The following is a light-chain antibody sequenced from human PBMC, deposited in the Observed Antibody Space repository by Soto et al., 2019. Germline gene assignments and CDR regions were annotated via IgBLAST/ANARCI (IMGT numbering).Light chain of an antibody. CDR3: QQFNNYPRT. CDR2: DAS. Sequence: AIQLTQSPSSLSASVGDRVTITCRASQGISSALAWYQQKPGKAPKLLIYDASSLETGVPSRFSVSDSGTDFTLTISSLQPEDFATYYCQQFNNYPRTFGQGTKVEIK. V-gene: IGKV1D-13*01. J-gene: IGKJ1*01. CDR1: QGISSA.